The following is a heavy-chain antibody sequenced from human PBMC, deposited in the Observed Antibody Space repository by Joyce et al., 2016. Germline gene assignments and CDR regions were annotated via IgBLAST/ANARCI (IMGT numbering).Heavy chain of an antibody. Sequence: QVQLVQSGAEVQMPGSSVKVSCKASGGILSSNAISWVRQAPGQGLEWMGGIIPMLGTAKYAQKFQGRVTIIADESSSTAFMELSSLRYEDTAVYYCAMGPVAASGTHYFDYWGQGALVTVSS. D-gene: IGHD6-13*01. J-gene: IGHJ4*02. V-gene: IGHV1-69*01. CDR3: AMGPVAASGTHYFDY. CDR2: IIPMLGTA. CDR1: GGILSSNA.